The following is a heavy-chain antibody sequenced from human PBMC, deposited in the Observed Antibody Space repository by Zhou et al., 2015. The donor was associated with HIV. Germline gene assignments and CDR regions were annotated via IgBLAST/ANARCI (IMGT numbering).Heavy chain of an antibody. J-gene: IGHJ4*02. CDR2: IVVGSGNT. V-gene: IGHV1-58*01. Sequence: QMQLVQSGPEVKKPGTSVKVSCKASGFTFTSSAVQWVRQARGQRLEWIGWIVVGSGNTNYAQKFQERVTITRDMSTSTAYMELSSLRSEDTAVYYCAALPIVGATGDYWGQGTLVTVSS. D-gene: IGHD1-26*01. CDR1: GFTFTSSA. CDR3: AALPIVGATGDY.